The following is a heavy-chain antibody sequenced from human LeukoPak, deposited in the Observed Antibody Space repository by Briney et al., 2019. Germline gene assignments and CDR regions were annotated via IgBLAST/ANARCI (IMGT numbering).Heavy chain of an antibody. CDR2: IYSGGST. D-gene: IGHD3-3*01. Sequence: GGSLRLSCAASGFTFSSYSMNWVRQAPGKGLEWVSVIYSGGSTYYADSVKGRFTISRDNSKNTLYLQMNSLRAEDTAVYYCARAFRGYDFWSGLYFDYWGQGTLVTVSS. CDR1: GFTFSSYS. CDR3: ARAFRGYDFWSGLYFDY. J-gene: IGHJ4*02. V-gene: IGHV3-66*01.